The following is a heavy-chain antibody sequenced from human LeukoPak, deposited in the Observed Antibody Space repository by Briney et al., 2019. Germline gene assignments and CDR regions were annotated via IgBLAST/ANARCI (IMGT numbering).Heavy chain of an antibody. CDR2: IRYDGSNK. CDR3: AKDQRFLEWSPYYFDY. CDR1: GFTFGSYG. Sequence: PGGSLRLSCAASGFTFGSYGMHWVRQAPGKGLEWVTFIRYDGSNKYYADSVKGRFTISRDNSKNTLYLQMNSLRAEDTAVYYCAKDQRFLEWSPYYFDYWGQGTLVTVSS. V-gene: IGHV3-30*02. J-gene: IGHJ4*02. D-gene: IGHD3-3*01.